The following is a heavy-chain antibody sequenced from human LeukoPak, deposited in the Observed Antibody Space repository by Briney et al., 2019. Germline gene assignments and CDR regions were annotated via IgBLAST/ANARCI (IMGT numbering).Heavy chain of an antibody. CDR1: GFTFSSYW. D-gene: IGHD3-10*01. CDR2: IRSDGST. CDR3: ARAGDYGSGSCAFDM. J-gene: IGHJ3*02. Sequence: GGSLRLPCAASGFTFSSYWMHWVRQAPGKGLVWVSRIRSDGSTTYADSVKGRFTISRDNAKNTLYLQMNSLRAEDTAVYYCARAGDYGSGSCAFDMWGQGTMVTVSS. V-gene: IGHV3-74*01.